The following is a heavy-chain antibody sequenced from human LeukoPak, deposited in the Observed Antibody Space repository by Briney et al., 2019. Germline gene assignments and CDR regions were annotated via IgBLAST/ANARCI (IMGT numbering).Heavy chain of an antibody. CDR3: ARTRGNYYGSGSYYNLWAPRYYYMDV. J-gene: IGHJ6*03. CDR1: GGSISSSSYY. Sequence: SETLSLTCTVSGGSISSSSYYWGWIRQPPGKGLEWIGSIYYSGSTYYNPSLKSRVTISVDTSKNQFSLKLSSVTAADTAVYYCARTRGNYYGSGSYYNLWAPRYYYMDVWGKGTTVTISS. CDR2: IYYSGST. D-gene: IGHD3-10*01. V-gene: IGHV4-39*07.